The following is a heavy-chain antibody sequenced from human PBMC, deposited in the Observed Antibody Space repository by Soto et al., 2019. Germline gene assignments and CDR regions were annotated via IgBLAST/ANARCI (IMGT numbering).Heavy chain of an antibody. Sequence: QVQLVESGGGVVQPGRSLRLSCAASGFTFSSYGMHWVRQAPGKGLEWVAVISYDGSNKYYADSVKGRFTISRDNAKNSLYLQMNSLRAEDTDGDYCAKEGGQHFVVEGHFDFWGQGTLVNVSS. CDR1: GFTFSSYG. CDR3: AKEGGQHFVVEGHFDF. CDR2: ISYDGSNK. J-gene: IGHJ4*02. V-gene: IGHV3-30*18. D-gene: IGHD2-21*01.